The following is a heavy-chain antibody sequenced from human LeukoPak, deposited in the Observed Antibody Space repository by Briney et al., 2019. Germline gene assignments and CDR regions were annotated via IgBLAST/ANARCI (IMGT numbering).Heavy chain of an antibody. V-gene: IGHV3-23*01. CDR2: ISGSGGST. CDR1: GFTFSSYA. Sequence: GGSLRLSCAASGFTFSSYAMSWVRQAPGKGLEWVSAISGSGGSTYYADSVKGRFTISRDSSKNTLYLQMNSLRAEDTAVYYCAKDLSGQNLFDYWGQGTLVTVSS. CDR3: AKDLSGQNLFDY. D-gene: IGHD6-19*01. J-gene: IGHJ4*02.